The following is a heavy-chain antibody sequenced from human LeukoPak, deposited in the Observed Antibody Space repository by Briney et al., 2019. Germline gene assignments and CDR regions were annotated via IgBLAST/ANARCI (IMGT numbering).Heavy chain of an antibody. V-gene: IGHV3-74*01. CDR2: ISPDGSQT. Sequence: PGRSLRLSCAASGFTFSSYAMHWVRQAPGKGLMWVSQISPDGSQTFYADSVKGRFTISRDNAKNTLFLQMDSLRAEDTALYYCVRSLRSADFWGQGTLVTVSS. CDR1: GFTFSSYA. CDR3: VRSLRSADF. J-gene: IGHJ4*02.